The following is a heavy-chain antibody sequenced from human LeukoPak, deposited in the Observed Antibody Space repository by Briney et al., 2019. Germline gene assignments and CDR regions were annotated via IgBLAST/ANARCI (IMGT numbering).Heavy chain of an antibody. CDR2: INHSGST. J-gene: IGHJ4*02. V-gene: IGHV4-34*01. Sequence: PSETLSLTCAVYGGSFSGYYWSWIRQPPGKGLEWIGEINHSGSTNYNPSLKSRVTISVDTSKNQFSLKLSSVTAADTAVYYCARVIAAAGRKPRFDYWGQGTLVTVSS. CDR1: GGSFSGYY. D-gene: IGHD6-13*01. CDR3: ARVIAAAGRKPRFDY.